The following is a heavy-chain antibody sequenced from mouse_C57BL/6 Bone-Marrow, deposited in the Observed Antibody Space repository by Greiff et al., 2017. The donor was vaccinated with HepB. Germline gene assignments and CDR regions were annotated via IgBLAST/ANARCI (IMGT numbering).Heavy chain of an antibody. CDR3: ARHALYYYGSSPDY. Sequence: EVKVEESGGGLVQPGESLKLSCESNEYEFPSHDMSWVRKTPEKRLELVAAINSDGGSTYYPDTMERRFIISRDNTKKTLYLQMSSLRSEDTALYYCARHALYYYGSSPDYWGQGTTLTVSS. V-gene: IGHV5-2*03. CDR1: EYEFPSHD. J-gene: IGHJ2*01. CDR2: INSDGGST. D-gene: IGHD1-1*01.